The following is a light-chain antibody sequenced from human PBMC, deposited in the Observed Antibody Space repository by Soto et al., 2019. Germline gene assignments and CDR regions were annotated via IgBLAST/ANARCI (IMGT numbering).Light chain of an antibody. V-gene: IGLV2-14*01. CDR2: DVN. Sequence: QSALTQPASVSGSPGQSITISCIGTSSDVGGHNYVSWYQQHPGKAPKLIIYDVNNRASGVSHRFSGSKSGNTASLTISGLQADDEAEYHCYSYTNSNTLVFGGGTQVTVL. J-gene: IGLJ2*01. CDR1: SSDVGGHNY. CDR3: YSYTNSNTLV.